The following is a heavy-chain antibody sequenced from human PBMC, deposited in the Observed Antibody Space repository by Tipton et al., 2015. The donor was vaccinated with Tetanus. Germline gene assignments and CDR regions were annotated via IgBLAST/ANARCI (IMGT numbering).Heavy chain of an antibody. D-gene: IGHD1-7*01. J-gene: IGHJ4*02. Sequence: QVQLVQSGPEVKKPGSSVKVSRKASGGGFTKFAITWLRQAPGQRFELMGTIIPGLSTTTYEQKFRGRVTITADGSTTTSHMEVSSLTSDDTAVYFCARGHSPLYNWNFGYFDSWGQGTLVTVSS. CDR3: ARGHSPLYNWNFGYFDS. CDR1: GGGFTKFA. CDR2: IIPGLSTT. V-gene: IGHV1-69*18.